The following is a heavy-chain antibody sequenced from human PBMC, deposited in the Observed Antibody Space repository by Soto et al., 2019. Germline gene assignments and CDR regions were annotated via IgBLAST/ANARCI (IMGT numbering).Heavy chain of an antibody. CDR1: GGSISSYY. CDR3: ARHNYGDYLYIENWFDP. V-gene: IGHV4-59*08. CDR2: IYYSGST. Sequence: SWTLSLSCTVSGGSISSYYWSWIRQPPGKGLEWIGYIYYSGSTNYNPSLKSRVTISVDTSKNQFSLKLSSVTAADTAVYYCARHNYGDYLYIENWFDPWGQGTLVTVSS. J-gene: IGHJ5*02. D-gene: IGHD4-17*01.